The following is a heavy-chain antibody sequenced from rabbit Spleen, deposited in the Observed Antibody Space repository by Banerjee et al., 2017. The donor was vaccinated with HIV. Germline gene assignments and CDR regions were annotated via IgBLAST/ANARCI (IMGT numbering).Heavy chain of an antibody. CDR2: IEIGSSGFT. CDR1: GVSFTSTYY. J-gene: IGHJ6*01. Sequence: QSLEESGGDLVKPGASLTLTCTASGVSFTSTYYMCWVRQAPGKGLEWVACIEIGSSGFTYYASWVNGRFSISKTSSTTVTLQMTSLTGADTATYFCARDTSSSFSSYGMDLWGQGTLVTVS. D-gene: IGHD1-1*01. V-gene: IGHV1S40*01. CDR3: ARDTSSSFSSYGMDL.